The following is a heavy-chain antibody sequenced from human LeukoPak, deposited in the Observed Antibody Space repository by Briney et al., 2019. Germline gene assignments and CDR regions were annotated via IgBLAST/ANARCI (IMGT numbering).Heavy chain of an antibody. Sequence: SETLSLTCVVYGGSSSGNYWSWIRQPPGKGREWIGATKNSVTTNNNTSLKSRVTLSVDTSNNQFTLKLSSVTAADTAVYYCARGKLFSSGSWYYWFDAWGQGTLVTVSS. CDR3: ARGKLFSSGSWYYWFDA. J-gene: IGHJ5*02. CDR1: GGSSSGNY. CDR2: TKNSVTT. D-gene: IGHD6-13*01. V-gene: IGHV4-34*01.